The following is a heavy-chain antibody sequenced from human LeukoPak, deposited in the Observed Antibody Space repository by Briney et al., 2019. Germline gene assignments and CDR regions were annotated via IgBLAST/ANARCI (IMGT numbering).Heavy chain of an antibody. Sequence: SETLSLTCAVYGGSFSGYYWSWIRQPPGKGLEWIGEINHSGSTNYNPSLKSRVTISVDTSKNQFSLKLSSVTAADTAVYYCARVRNLVVPAAIGYYYYYYMDVWGKGTTVTVSS. CDR3: ARVRNLVVPAAIGYYYYYYMDV. CDR1: GGSFSGYY. D-gene: IGHD2-2*01. CDR2: INHSGST. V-gene: IGHV4-34*01. J-gene: IGHJ6*03.